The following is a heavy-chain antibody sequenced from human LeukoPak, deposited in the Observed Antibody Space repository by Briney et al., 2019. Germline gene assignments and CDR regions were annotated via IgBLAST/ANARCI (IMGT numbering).Heavy chain of an antibody. V-gene: IGHV1-2*02. Sequence: ASVKLSCKASGYTFTGYYMHWVRQSPGQGLEWMGWINPNSGGTNYAQKFQGRVTMTRDTSISTAYMELSRLRSDDTAVYYCARDQGGSYRFDYWGQGTLVTVSS. CDR3: ARDQGGSYRFDY. D-gene: IGHD1-26*01. J-gene: IGHJ4*02. CDR1: GYTFTGYY. CDR2: INPNSGGT.